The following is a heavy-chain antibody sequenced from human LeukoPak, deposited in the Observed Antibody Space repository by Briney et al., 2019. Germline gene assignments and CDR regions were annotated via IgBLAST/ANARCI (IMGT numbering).Heavy chain of an antibody. J-gene: IGHJ4*02. V-gene: IGHV3-35*01. Sequence: GGSLRLSCAAPGFTFSNSDMNWVHQAPGKGLEWVSGVSWNGSRTHYADSVKGRFTISRDNAKNSLYLQMNSLRAEDTALYYCAKDLFRSGYYLFDYWGQGTLVTVSS. CDR3: AKDLFRSGYYLFDY. D-gene: IGHD3-3*01. CDR2: VSWNGSRT. CDR1: GFTFSNSD.